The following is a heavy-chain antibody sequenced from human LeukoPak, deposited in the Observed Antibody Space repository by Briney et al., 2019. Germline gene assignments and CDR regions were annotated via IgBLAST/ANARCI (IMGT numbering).Heavy chain of an antibody. D-gene: IGHD1-1*01. V-gene: IGHV3-74*03. CDR3: ARTTMETQYFDR. Sequence: GGSLRLACASSGFKLSSYYMDWVRQGPGKGLVWVSRLKSDGSSTKYADSVQGRFTISRDDAKNTLYLQMTSVRVEDAAVYYCARTTMETQYFDRWGQGTLVTVSS. CDR2: LKSDGSST. CDR1: GFKLSSYY. J-gene: IGHJ4*02.